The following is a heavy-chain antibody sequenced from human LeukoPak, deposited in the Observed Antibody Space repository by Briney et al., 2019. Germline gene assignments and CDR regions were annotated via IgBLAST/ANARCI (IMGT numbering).Heavy chain of an antibody. CDR3: ARDHYYDSSGYYHPLGYYYGMDV. D-gene: IGHD3-22*01. V-gene: IGHV1-18*01. CDR1: GYTFTSYG. CDR2: ISAYNGNT. J-gene: IGHJ6*02. Sequence: GASVKVSCKASGYTFTSYGISWVRQAPGQGLEWMGWISAYNGNTNYAQKLQGRVTMTTDTSTSTAYMELRSLRSDDTAVYYCARDHYYDSSGYYHPLGYYYGMDVWGQGTTVTVSS.